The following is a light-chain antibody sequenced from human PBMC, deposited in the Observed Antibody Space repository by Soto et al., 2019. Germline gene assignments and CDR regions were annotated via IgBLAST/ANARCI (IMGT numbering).Light chain of an antibody. V-gene: IGKV3-20*01. Sequence: EIVLPQSPGTLSVSPGTRATLSCRASQSVISSYLAWYQQKPGQAPRLLIYGASSRATGIPDRFSGSGSGTHFTLTLSRLEPEEVAVYYCHHYRDTFGQGTRLEIK. CDR3: HHYRDT. CDR2: GAS. CDR1: QSVISSY. J-gene: IGKJ5*01.